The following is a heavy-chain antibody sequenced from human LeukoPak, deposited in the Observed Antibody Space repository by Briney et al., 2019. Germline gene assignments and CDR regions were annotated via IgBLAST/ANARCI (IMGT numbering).Heavy chain of an antibody. Sequence: GGSLRLSCAASGLTFTSFAMSWVRQAPGKGLEWVSAISGSGDTTYYADSVKGRFTISRDNFKNTLYLQMNSLGVEDTAVYYCAKGHSAHGTGFDYWGQGTLVIVSS. V-gene: IGHV3-23*01. CDR3: AKGHSAHGTGFDY. J-gene: IGHJ4*02. CDR2: ISGSGDTT. CDR1: GLTFTSFA. D-gene: IGHD1-1*01.